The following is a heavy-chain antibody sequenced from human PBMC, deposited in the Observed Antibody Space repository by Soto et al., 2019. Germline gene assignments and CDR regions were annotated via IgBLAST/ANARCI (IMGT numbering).Heavy chain of an antibody. V-gene: IGHV1-69*04. Sequence: SVKVSCKASGGTFSSYTISWVRQAPGQGLEWMGRIIPILGIANYAQKFQGRVTITADKSTSTAYMELSSLRSEDTAVYYCARDHGRWLQLPNYWGQGTLVTVSS. J-gene: IGHJ4*02. CDR1: GGTFSSYT. D-gene: IGHD5-12*01. CDR2: IIPILGIA. CDR3: ARDHGRWLQLPNY.